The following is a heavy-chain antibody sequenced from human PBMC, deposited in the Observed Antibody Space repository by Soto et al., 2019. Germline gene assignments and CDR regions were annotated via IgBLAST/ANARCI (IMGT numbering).Heavy chain of an antibody. CDR1: GGTFRTSA. CDR3: ARDKDRQQLGGNYYYIMDV. CDR2: IMPVFSTP. V-gene: IGHV1-69*12. J-gene: IGHJ6*01. D-gene: IGHD3-3*02. Sequence: QVQLVQSGAEVKKPGSSVKVSCKTSGGTFRTSAISWVRQAPGQGLEWMGGIMPVFSTPDYAQKFQGRVNITADESTGTDYMELSSLRSEDTAVYYCARDKDRQQLGGNYYYIMDVWGQGTTVTVSS.